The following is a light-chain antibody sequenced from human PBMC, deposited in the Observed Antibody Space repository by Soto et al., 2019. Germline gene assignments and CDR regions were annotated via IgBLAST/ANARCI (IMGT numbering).Light chain of an antibody. Sequence: DIQMTQSPSSLSASVGDRVTITCQTSQDISHFLNWYQQKPGKAPKLLIYEASILETGVPSRFRGSGSGRHFTFTISSLQPEDIATYYCQQYEDLAITFGQGTRLEIK. CDR1: QDISHF. V-gene: IGKV1-33*01. J-gene: IGKJ5*01. CDR2: EAS. CDR3: QQYEDLAIT.